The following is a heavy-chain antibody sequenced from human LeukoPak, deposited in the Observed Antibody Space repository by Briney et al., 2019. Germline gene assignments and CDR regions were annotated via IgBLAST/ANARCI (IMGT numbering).Heavy chain of an antibody. J-gene: IGHJ6*02. V-gene: IGHV1-46*01. Sequence: ASVKVSCKASGYTFTSYYMHWVRQAPGQGLEWMGIINPSGGSTSYAQKFQGRVTMTRDTSTSTVYMELSSLRSEDTAVYYCARDVPYSSGWSYYYYYGMDVWGQGATVTVSS. D-gene: IGHD6-19*01. CDR2: INPSGGST. CDR1: GYTFTSYY. CDR3: ARDVPYSSGWSYYYYYGMDV.